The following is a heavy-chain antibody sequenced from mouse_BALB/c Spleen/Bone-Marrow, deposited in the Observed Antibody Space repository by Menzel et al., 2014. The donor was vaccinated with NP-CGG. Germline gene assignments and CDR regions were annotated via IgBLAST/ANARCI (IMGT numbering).Heavy chain of an antibody. CDR2: IDPYNGGT. J-gene: IGHJ3*01. D-gene: IGHD4-1*01. V-gene: IGHV1S135*01. CDR3: ARIGIGNIGGAY. Sequence: EVQLQESGAELVKPGASVKVSCKASGYAFTSYNMYWVKQSHGKSLEWIGYIDPYNGGTSYNQKFKGKATLTVDKSSSTAYMHLNSLTSEDSAVYYCARIGIGNIGGAYWGQGTLVTVSA. CDR1: GYAFTSYN.